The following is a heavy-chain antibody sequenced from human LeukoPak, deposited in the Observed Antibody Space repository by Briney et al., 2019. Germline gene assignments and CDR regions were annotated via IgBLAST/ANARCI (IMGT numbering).Heavy chain of an antibody. V-gene: IGHV3-74*01. CDR3: ARLPTVSAYYYYGMDV. CDR1: GFTFSSYW. J-gene: IGHJ6*02. CDR2: INSDGSST. Sequence: GGSLRLSCAASGFTFSSYWMHWVRQAPGKGLAWVSRINSDGSSTSYADSVKGRFTISRDNAKNTLYLQMDSLRAEDTAVYYCARLPTVSAYYYYGMDVWGQGTTVTVSS. D-gene: IGHD4-4*01.